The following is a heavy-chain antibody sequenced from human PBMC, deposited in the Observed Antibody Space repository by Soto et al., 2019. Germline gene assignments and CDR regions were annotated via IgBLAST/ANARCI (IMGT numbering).Heavy chain of an antibody. CDR3: ASSVTFSDFDY. CDR1: DVSISSSGYY. J-gene: IGHJ4*02. D-gene: IGHD2-21*02. V-gene: IGHV4-31*03. CDR2: IYNSGTT. Sequence: QVQLQESGPGLVKPSQTLSLTCIVSDVSISSSGYYWNWIRQHPGKGLEWIGYIYNSGTTSYNPSLKSRVTISVDTSKNNFSLKLSSVTAADTAVYYCASSVTFSDFDYWGQGTLVTVSS.